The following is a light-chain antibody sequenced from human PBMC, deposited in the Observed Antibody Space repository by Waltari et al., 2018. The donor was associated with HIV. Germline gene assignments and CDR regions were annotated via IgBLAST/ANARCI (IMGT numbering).Light chain of an antibody. Sequence: QSALTQHASVSGSLGQSITISCTGTRGDIGDYNYVSWYQQHPGEVPKVLIFSVSNRPSGVSSRFSGSKAGNTASLTLSGLQAEDEADYYCSSYTSNNTWVFGGGTKLTVL. CDR1: RGDIGDYNY. CDR3: SSYTSNNTWV. J-gene: IGLJ3*02. CDR2: SVS. V-gene: IGLV2-14*03.